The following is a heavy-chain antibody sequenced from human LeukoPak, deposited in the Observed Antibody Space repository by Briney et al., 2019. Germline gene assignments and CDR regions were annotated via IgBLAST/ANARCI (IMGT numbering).Heavy chain of an antibody. D-gene: IGHD1-26*01. J-gene: IGHJ4*02. CDR2: ISSSSTI. CDR1: GFTFSSYS. V-gene: IGHV3-48*04. Sequence: GGSLRLSCAASGFTFSSYSMNWVRQAPGKGLEWVSYISSSSTIYYADSVKGRFTISRDNAKNSLYLQMNSLRAEDTAVYYCAGVGATGLDYWGQGTLVTVSS. CDR3: AGVGATGLDY.